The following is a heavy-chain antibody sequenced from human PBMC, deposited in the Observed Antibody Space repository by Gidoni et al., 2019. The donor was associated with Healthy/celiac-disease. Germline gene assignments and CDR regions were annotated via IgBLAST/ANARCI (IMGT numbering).Heavy chain of an antibody. D-gene: IGHD3-3*01. Sequence: EVPLLESGGGLVQPGGSLRLSCAASGFTFSSYAMSWVRQAPGKGLEWVSAISGSGGSTYYADSVKGRFTISRDNSKNTLYLQMNSLRAEDTAVYYCAKDSWSGYYYYGMDVWGQGTTVTVSS. J-gene: IGHJ6*02. CDR3: AKDSWSGYYYYGMDV. V-gene: IGHV3-23*01. CDR1: GFTFSSYA. CDR2: ISGSGGST.